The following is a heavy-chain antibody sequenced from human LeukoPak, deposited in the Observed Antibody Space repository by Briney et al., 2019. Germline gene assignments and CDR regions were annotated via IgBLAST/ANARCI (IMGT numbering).Heavy chain of an antibody. Sequence: GSSVKVSCKASGGTFSIYAISWVRQAPGQGLEWMGGIIPIFGTANYAQKFQGRVTITADESTSTAYMELSSLRSEDTAVYYCARDKRWGDGYRNWGQGTLVTVSS. V-gene: IGHV1-69*01. J-gene: IGHJ4*02. CDR3: ARDKRWGDGYRN. CDR1: GGTFSIYA. D-gene: IGHD5-24*01. CDR2: IIPIFGTA.